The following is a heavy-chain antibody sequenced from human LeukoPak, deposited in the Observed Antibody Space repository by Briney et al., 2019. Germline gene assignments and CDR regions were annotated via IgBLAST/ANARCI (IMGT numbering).Heavy chain of an antibody. D-gene: IGHD3-10*01. V-gene: IGHV3-23*01. CDR3: ARDLFGLSQYYYYGMDV. J-gene: IGHJ6*02. Sequence: GGSLRLSCVGSGFTFRSHAMSWVRQAPEKGLEFVSGIYENGGTTYYADSVKGRFTISRDNSKNTPYLQMNSLRAEDTAVYYCARDLFGLSQYYYYGMDVWGQGTTVTVSS. CDR2: IYENGGTT. CDR1: GFTFRSHA.